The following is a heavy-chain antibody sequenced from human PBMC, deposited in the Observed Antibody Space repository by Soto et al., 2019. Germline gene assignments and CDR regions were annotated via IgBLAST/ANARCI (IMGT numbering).Heavy chain of an antibody. J-gene: IGHJ4*02. CDR3: TRGLYSTTY. V-gene: IGHV3-7*03. Sequence: PGGSLRLSCAASGFIFSNYWIKWVRQAPGKGLEWVANIKEDGSETYYADSVKGRFTISRDNAKNSLFLQMNSLRAEDTALYYCTRGLYSTTYWGQGALVTVSS. D-gene: IGHD2-8*01. CDR1: GFIFSNYW. CDR2: IKEDGSET.